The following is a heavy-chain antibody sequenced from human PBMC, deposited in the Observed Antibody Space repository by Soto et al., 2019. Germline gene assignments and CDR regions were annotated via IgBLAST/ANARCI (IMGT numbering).Heavy chain of an antibody. Sequence: QVQLVQSGAEVKKPGASVKVSCKASGYTFTSYGISWVRQAPGQGLEWMGWISAYNGNTNYAQKLQGRVTMTTDTSTSTAYMELRSLRSDHTAVYYCARDSYYYDSSGYYEPDYWGQGTLVTVSS. CDR1: GYTFTSYG. J-gene: IGHJ4*02. CDR3: ARDSYYYDSSGYYEPDY. D-gene: IGHD3-22*01. V-gene: IGHV1-18*01. CDR2: ISAYNGNT.